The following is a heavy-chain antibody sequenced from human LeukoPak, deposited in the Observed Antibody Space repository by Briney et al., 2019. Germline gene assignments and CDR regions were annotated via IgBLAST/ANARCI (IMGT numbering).Heavy chain of an antibody. V-gene: IGHV3-30*18. CDR3: AKDIRVWGSYRYPCLDY. D-gene: IGHD3-16*02. CDR2: MSYDGDNK. Sequence: GGSLRLSCAASGFSFSSYGMHWVRQAPGKGLEWVAVMSYDGDNKYYADSVNGRFTISRDNSKNTLSLQMDSLRAEDTAVYYYAKDIRVWGSYRYPCLDYWGQGTLVTVSA. CDR1: GFSFSSYG. J-gene: IGHJ4*02.